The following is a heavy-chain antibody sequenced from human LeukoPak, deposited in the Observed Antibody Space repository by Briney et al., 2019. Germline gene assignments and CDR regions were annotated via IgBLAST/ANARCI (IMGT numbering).Heavy chain of an antibody. CDR3: ARISRGYSYGKHYYAMDV. J-gene: IGHJ6*02. CDR1: GFTVSSNY. V-gene: IGHV3-66*01. CDR2: IYSGGST. D-gene: IGHD5-18*01. Sequence: GGSLRLSCAASGFTVSSNYMSWVRQAPGKGLEWVSVIYSGGSTYYADSVKGRFTISRDNSRNTLYLQMNSLRAEDTAVYYCARISRGYSYGKHYYAMDVWGQGTTVTVSS.